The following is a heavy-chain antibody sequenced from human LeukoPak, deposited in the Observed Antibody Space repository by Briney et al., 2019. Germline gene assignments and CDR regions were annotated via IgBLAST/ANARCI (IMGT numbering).Heavy chain of an antibody. V-gene: IGHV5-51*01. CDR1: GSSSTTYW. CDR2: IYPGDSNT. D-gene: IGHD2-2*01. J-gene: IGHJ6*02. CDR3: ARLSLVVPAATYYYGMDV. Sequence: GASLKFSCKCCGSSSTTYWIGGVRQMPEKGLGGGGIIYPGDSNTSYSTSFQGQVTISANKSISTAYLQWSSLKASDTAMYYGARLSLVVPAATYYYGMDVWGQGTTVTVSS.